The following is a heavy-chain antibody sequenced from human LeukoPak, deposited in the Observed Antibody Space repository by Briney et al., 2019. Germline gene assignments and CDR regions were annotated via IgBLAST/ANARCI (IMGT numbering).Heavy chain of an antibody. Sequence: GGSLRLSCAASGFTFSSYAMHWVRQAPGKGLEWVAVISYDGSNKYYADSVKGRFTISRDNSKNTLYLQMNSLGAEDTAVYYCARHLSGVTGYTYGRGIDYWGQGTLVTVSS. CDR1: GFTFSSYA. D-gene: IGHD5-18*01. CDR3: ARHLSGVTGYTYGRGIDY. J-gene: IGHJ4*02. CDR2: ISYDGSNK. V-gene: IGHV3-30*04.